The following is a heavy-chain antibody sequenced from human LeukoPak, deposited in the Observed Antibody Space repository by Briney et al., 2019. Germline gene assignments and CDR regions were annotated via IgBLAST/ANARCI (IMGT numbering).Heavy chain of an antibody. CDR1: GFTFTSYA. CDR3: AVVVITPGRAFDI. J-gene: IGHJ3*02. V-gene: IGHV3-21*01. CDR2: ISSSSSYI. Sequence: GGSLRLSCAASGFTFTSYAMHWVRQAPGKGLEWVSSISSSSSYIYYADSVKGRFTISRDNAKNSLYLQMNSLRAEDTAVYYCAVVVITPGRAFDIWGQGTMVTVSS. D-gene: IGHD3-22*01.